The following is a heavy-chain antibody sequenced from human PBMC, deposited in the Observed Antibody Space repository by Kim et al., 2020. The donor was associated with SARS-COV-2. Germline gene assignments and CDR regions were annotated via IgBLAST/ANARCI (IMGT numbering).Heavy chain of an antibody. CDR2: ISYDGSNK. D-gene: IGHD6-13*01. CDR3: ARSTAANYYYGMDV. J-gene: IGHJ6*02. Sequence: GGSLRLSCAASGFTFSSYAMHWVRQAPGKGLEWVAVISYDGSNKYYADSVKGRFTISRDNSKNTLYLQMNSLRAEDTAVYYCARSTAANYYYGMDVWGQGTTVTVSS. CDR1: GFTFSSYA. V-gene: IGHV3-30*04.